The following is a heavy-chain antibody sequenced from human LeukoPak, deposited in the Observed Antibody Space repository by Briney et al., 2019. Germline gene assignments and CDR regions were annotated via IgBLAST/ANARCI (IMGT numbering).Heavy chain of an antibody. CDR3: ARGGNYFDY. CDR2: IRGTGSST. Sequence: GGSLRLSCGASGFTFSSYAMAWVRQAPGKGLEWVSAIRGTGSSTYYADSVKGRFTISRDNSQNTLYLQMNSLRAEDTAVYYCARGGNYFDYWGQGTLVTVSS. J-gene: IGHJ4*02. CDR1: GFTFSSYA. D-gene: IGHD3-10*01. V-gene: IGHV3-23*01.